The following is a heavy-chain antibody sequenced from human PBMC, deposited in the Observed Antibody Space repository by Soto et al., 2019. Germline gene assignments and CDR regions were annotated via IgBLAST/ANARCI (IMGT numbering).Heavy chain of an antibody. CDR2: IYATGTT. J-gene: IGHJ5*02. D-gene: IGHD1-1*01. Sequence: ASETLFLTCTVSGASISGFYWSWIRKFAGKGLEWIGRIYATGTTDYNPSLKSRVMMSVDTSKKQFSLKLRSVTAADTAVYYCVRDGTKTLRDWFDPWGQGTLVTVSS. CDR3: VRDGTKTLRDWFDP. CDR1: GASISGFY. V-gene: IGHV4-4*07.